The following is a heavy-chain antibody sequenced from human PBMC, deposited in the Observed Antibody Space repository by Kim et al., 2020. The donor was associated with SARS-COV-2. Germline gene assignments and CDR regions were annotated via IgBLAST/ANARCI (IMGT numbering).Heavy chain of an antibody. Sequence: SETLSLTCAVYGGSFSGYYWSWIRQPPGKGLEWIGEINHSGSTNYNPSLKSRVTISVDTSKNQFSLKLSSVTAADTAVYYCARGSRDWGQGTLVTVSS. CDR1: GGSFSGYY. J-gene: IGHJ4*02. V-gene: IGHV4-34*01. CDR3: ARGSRD. CDR2: INHSGST.